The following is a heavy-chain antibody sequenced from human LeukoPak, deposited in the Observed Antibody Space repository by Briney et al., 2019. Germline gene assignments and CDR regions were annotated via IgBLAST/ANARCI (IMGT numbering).Heavy chain of an antibody. CDR2: VSAGGDNT. V-gene: IGHV3-23*01. D-gene: IGHD6-19*01. Sequence: PRGSLRLSCAASGFTFSSYAMSWVRQAPGKGLEWVSAVSAGGDNTYYAESVKGRFTISRDNSKNTVYLQMTSVTAEDTARYYCAKKRTPVAGTNYFDYWGQGILVTVSS. CDR3: AKKRTPVAGTNYFDY. CDR1: GFTFSSYA. J-gene: IGHJ4*02.